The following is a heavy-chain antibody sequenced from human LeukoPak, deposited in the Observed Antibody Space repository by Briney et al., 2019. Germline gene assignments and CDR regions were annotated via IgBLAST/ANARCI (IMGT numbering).Heavy chain of an antibody. CDR3: ARDGGRDGYTY. Sequence: ASVKVSCKASGYTFTSYYMHWVRQAPGQGLEWMGIINPSGGSTSYAQKFQGRVTMTRDTSTSTVYMELSSLRSEDTAMYYCARDGGRDGYTYWGQGTLVTVSS. V-gene: IGHV1-46*01. J-gene: IGHJ4*02. D-gene: IGHD5-24*01. CDR1: GYTFTSYY. CDR2: INPSGGST.